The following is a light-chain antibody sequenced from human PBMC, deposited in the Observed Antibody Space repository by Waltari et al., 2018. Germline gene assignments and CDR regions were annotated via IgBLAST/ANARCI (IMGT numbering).Light chain of an antibody. Sequence: EVVMTQSPATLSVSPGERATLSCRASQSVTSNLAWYQQRPGKAPRLLIYDASTRATGIPSRFSGSGSGTDFTLTISSMQSEDFAVYYCQQYNNWPPYTFGQGTTLEIK. CDR3: QQYNNWPPYT. J-gene: IGKJ2*01. CDR1: QSVTSN. CDR2: DAS. V-gene: IGKV3-15*01.